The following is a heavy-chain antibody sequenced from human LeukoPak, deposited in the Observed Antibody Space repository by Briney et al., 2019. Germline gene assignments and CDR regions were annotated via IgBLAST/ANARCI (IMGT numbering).Heavy chain of an antibody. Sequence: SETLSLTCTVSGGSISSYYWSWIRQPAGKGLEWIGRMYSSGSTNYNPSLKSRVTISVDTSKNQFSLKLSSVTAADTAVYYCARARFHAWTLSNWGQGTLVTVSS. CDR1: GGSISSYY. J-gene: IGHJ4*02. CDR3: ARARFHAWTLSN. CDR2: MYSSGST. V-gene: IGHV4-4*07. D-gene: IGHD2/OR15-2a*01.